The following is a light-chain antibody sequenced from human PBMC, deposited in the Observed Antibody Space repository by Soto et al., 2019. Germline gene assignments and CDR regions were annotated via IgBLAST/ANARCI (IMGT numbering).Light chain of an antibody. CDR2: GAS. CDR3: QQYGSSPPNT. J-gene: IGKJ2*01. CDR1: XSVSSSY. Sequence: EIVLTQSPGTLSLSPGERATLSCRASXSVSSSYLAWYQQKPGQAPRLLIYGASSRATGIPDRFSGSGSGTDFTLTISRLEPEDFAVYYCQQYGSSPPNTFGQGTKLEIK. V-gene: IGKV3-20*01.